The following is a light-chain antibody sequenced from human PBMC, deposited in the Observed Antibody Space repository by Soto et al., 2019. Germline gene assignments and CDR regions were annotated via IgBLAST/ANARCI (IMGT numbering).Light chain of an antibody. J-gene: IGLJ3*02. CDR3: CSYAGNSAFV. CDR2: EGS. V-gene: IGLV2-23*03. Sequence: QSALIQPASVSGTPGQSITISCIGTTSDFGNYNLVSWYQHYPGKAPKLIMYEGSRRPSGVSYRFSGSKSGGTASLTISGLQAEDEANYYCCSYAGNSAFVFGGGTKLTVL. CDR1: TSDFGNYNL.